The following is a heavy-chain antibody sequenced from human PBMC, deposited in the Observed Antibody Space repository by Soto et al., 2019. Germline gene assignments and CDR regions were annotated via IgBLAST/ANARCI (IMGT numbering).Heavy chain of an antibody. CDR1: GFTFSNAW. CDR3: TTSVTMIVVVSPGPIDY. CDR2: IKSKTDGGTT. D-gene: IGHD3-22*01. J-gene: IGHJ4*02. Sequence: GGSLRLSCAASGFTFSNAWMNWVRQAPGKGLEWVGRIKSKTDGGTTDYAAPVKGRFTISRDDSKNTLYLQMNSLKTEDTAVYYCTTSVTMIVVVSPGPIDYWGQGTLVTVSS. V-gene: IGHV3-15*07.